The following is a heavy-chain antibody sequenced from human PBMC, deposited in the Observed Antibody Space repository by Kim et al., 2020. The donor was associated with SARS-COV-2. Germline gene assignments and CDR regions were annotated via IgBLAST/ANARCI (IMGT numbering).Heavy chain of an antibody. V-gene: IGHV4-59*08. CDR3: ASHENYGSGSYCLVPLDY. CDR1: GGSISSYY. J-gene: IGHJ4*02. CDR2: IYYSGST. Sequence: SETLSLTCTVSGGSISSYYWSWIRQPPGKGLEWIGYIYYSGSTNYNPSLKSRVTISVDTSKNQFSLKLSSVTAADTAVYYCASHENYGSGSYCLVPLDYCGQGTRVTVSS. D-gene: IGHD3-10*01.